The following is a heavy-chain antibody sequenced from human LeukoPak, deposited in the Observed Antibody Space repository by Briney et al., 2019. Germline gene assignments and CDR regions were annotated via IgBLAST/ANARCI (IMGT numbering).Heavy chain of an antibody. V-gene: IGHV1-3*01. D-gene: IGHD6-19*01. CDR3: ARQWLALNYYGMDV. CDR2: INAGNGNT. CDR1: GYTFTSYA. Sequence: ASVKVSCKASGYTFTSYAMHWVRQAPGQRLEWMGRINAGNGNTKYSQKFQGRVTITRDTSASTAYMELSSLRSEDTAVYYCARQWLALNYYGMDVWGQGTTVTVSS. J-gene: IGHJ6*02.